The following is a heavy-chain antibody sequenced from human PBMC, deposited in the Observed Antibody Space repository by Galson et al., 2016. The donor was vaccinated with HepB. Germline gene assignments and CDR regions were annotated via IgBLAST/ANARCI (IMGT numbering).Heavy chain of an antibody. Sequence: SETLSLTCSISGGSLTTYYLNWIRQPPGKGLEWIGNVSDSGSTTYNPSLESRVTISIDTSKKQFSLKLTSVTAADTAVYYCARHKVSATEGGFDAWGQGTLVTVPS. CDR2: VSDSGST. D-gene: IGHD6-13*01. CDR1: GGSLTTYY. CDR3: ARHKVSATEGGFDA. V-gene: IGHV4-59*01. J-gene: IGHJ5*02.